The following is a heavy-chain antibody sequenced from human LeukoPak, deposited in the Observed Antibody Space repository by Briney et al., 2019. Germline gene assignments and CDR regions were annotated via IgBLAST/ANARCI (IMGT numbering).Heavy chain of an antibody. CDR2: IRYDGSNK. Sequence: PGGSLRLSCAASGFTFSSYGMHWVRQAPGKGLEWVAFIRYDGSNKYYADSVKGRFTISRDNSKNTLYLQMNSLRAEDTAVYHCTKVGDHSSWELLGEEDYWGQGTLVTVSS. V-gene: IGHV3-30*02. CDR3: TKVGDHSSWELLGEEDY. D-gene: IGHD1-26*01. CDR1: GFTFSSYG. J-gene: IGHJ4*02.